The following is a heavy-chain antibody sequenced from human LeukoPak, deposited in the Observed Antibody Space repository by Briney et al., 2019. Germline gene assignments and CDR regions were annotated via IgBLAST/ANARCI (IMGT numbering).Heavy chain of an antibody. CDR3: ARESPDILTGYYAFDI. Sequence: SETLSLTCAVSGGSISSSNWWSWVRQPPGKGLEWIGEIYHSGSTNYNPSLKRRVTISVDKSKNQFSLKLSSVTAADTAVYYCARESPDILTGYYAFDIWGQGTMVTVSS. CDR1: GGSISSSNW. J-gene: IGHJ3*02. D-gene: IGHD3-9*01. V-gene: IGHV4-4*02. CDR2: IYHSGST.